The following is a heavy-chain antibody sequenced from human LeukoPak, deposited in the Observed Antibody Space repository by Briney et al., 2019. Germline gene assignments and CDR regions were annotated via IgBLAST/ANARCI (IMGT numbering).Heavy chain of an antibody. D-gene: IGHD6-19*01. J-gene: IGHJ6*02. CDR1: GGSISSGGYY. V-gene: IGHV4-39*01. CDR2: ICYSGST. Sequence: SQTLSLTCTVSGGSISSGGYYWGWIRQPPGKGLEWIGSICYSGSTYYNPSLKSRVTISVDTSKNQFSLKLSSVTAADTAVYYCARHTQDSSGWYPYYYYYGMDVWGQGTTVTVSS. CDR3: ARHTQDSSGWYPYYYYYGMDV.